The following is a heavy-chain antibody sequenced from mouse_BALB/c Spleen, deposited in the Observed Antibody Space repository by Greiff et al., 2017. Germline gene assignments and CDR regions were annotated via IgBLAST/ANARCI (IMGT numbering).Heavy chain of an antibody. CDR3: ARGDYYGPWFAY. V-gene: IGHV14-1*02. CDR1: GFNIKDYY. Sequence: VQLQQSGAELVRPGALVKLSCKASGFNIKDYYMHWVKQRPEQGLEWIGWIDPENGNTIYDPKFQGKASITADTSSNTAYLQLSSLTSEDTAVYYCARGDYYGPWFAYGGEGTLVTVAA. CDR2: IDPENGNT. D-gene: IGHD1-2*01. J-gene: IGHJ3*01.